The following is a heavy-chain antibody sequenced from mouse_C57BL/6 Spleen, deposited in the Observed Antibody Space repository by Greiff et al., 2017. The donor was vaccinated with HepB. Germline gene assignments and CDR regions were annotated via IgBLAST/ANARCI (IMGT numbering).Heavy chain of an antibody. CDR3: ARVDGYYFWYFDV. Sequence: VQLQQPGAELVKPGASVKLSCKASGYTFTSYWMHWVKQRPGQGLEWIGMIHPNSGSTNYNEKFKSKATLTVDKSSSTAYMQLSSLTSEDSAVYYCARVDGYYFWYFDVWGTGTTVTVSS. CDR1: GYTFTSYW. V-gene: IGHV1-64*01. CDR2: IHPNSGST. D-gene: IGHD2-3*01. J-gene: IGHJ1*03.